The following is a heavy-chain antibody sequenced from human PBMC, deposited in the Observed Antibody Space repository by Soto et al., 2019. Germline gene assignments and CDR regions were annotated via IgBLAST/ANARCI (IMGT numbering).Heavy chain of an antibody. Sequence: EVQLLESGGGLVQPGGSLRLSCAASGFTFSSYAMSWVRQAPGKGLEWVSAISGSGGSTYYADSVKGRFTISRDNSKNTLYLQMNSLRAEDTAVYYCAKYWKGSGYVNDAFDIWGQGTMVTVSS. D-gene: IGHD3-22*01. V-gene: IGHV3-23*01. CDR1: GFTFSSYA. J-gene: IGHJ3*02. CDR2: ISGSGGST. CDR3: AKYWKGSGYVNDAFDI.